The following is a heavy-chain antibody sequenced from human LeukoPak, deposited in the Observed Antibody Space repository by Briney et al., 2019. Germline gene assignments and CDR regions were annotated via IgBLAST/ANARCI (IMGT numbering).Heavy chain of an antibody. CDR1: GGSFSGYY. CDR2: INHSGST. D-gene: IGHD3-10*01. V-gene: IGHV4-34*01. Sequence: SETLSLTCAVYGGSFSGYYWSWVHQPPGKGLEWIGEINHSGSTNYNPSLKSRVTISVDTSKNQFSLKLSSVTAADTAVYYCARDEYYYGSGRVMGFIWGQGTLVTVSS. CDR3: ARDEYYYGSGRVMGFI. J-gene: IGHJ4*02.